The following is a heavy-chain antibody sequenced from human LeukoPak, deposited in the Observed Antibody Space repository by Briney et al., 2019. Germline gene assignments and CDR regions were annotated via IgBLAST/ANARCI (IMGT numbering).Heavy chain of an antibody. V-gene: IGHV4-39*07. D-gene: IGHD3-10*02. J-gene: IGHJ4*02. Sequence: SETLSLTCTVSGGSISSSSYYWGWIRQPPGKGLEWIGSIYYSGSTYYNPSLKSRVTISVDTSKNQFSLKLSSVSAADTAVYYCARGYYGRGDHWGQGTLVTVSS. CDR2: IYYSGST. CDR3: ARGYYGRGDH. CDR1: GGSISSSSYY.